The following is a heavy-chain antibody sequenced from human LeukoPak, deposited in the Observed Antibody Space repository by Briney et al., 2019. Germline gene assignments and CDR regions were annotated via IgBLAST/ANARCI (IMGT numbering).Heavy chain of an antibody. D-gene: IGHD7-27*01. CDR2: ISGSGYST. V-gene: IGHV3-23*01. CDR1: GFNFDKSA. J-gene: IGHJ4*02. CDR3: VPSGYYFDY. Sequence: GGSLRLSCAASGFNFDKSAMNWVRHIPGKGLQWVASISGSGYSTYHAESVRARFTISRDNSNSTLYLQMNSLRAEDTAVYYCVPSGYYFDYWGQGTLVTVSS.